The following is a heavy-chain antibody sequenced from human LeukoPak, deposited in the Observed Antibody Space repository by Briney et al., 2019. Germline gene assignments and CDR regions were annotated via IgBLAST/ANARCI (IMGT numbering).Heavy chain of an antibody. V-gene: IGHV3-48*01. CDR2: ISSSSSTI. D-gene: IGHD6-6*01. CDR1: GFTFSSYS. CDR3: AKSIAARPGYYYYYMDV. Sequence: GGSLRLSCAASGFTFSSYSTNWVRQAPGKGLEWVSYISSSSSTIYYADSVKGRFTISRDNAKNSLYLQMNSLRAEDTAVYYCAKSIAARPGYYYYYMDVWGKGTTVTVSS. J-gene: IGHJ6*03.